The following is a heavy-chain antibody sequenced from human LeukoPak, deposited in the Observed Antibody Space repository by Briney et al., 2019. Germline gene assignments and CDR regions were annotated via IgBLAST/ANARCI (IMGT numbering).Heavy chain of an antibody. D-gene: IGHD3-10*01. V-gene: IGHV4-59*11. CDR3: ARVSFHYQSGNYGWYFDS. CDR1: GGSISGQY. CDR2: IYYTGIT. J-gene: IGHJ4*02. Sequence: SETLSLTCTVSGGSISGQYWSLIRQPPGKGLEWIGYIYYTGITKYNPSPKSRVTISENTSKNQLSLRLTSVTAADTAVYYCARVSFHYQSGNYGWYFDSWGQGTLVTVSS.